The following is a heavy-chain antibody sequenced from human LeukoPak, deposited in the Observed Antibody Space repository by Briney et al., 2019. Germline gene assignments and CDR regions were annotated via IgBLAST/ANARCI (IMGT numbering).Heavy chain of an antibody. CDR1: GFTFSSYS. V-gene: IGHV3-21*01. Sequence: PGGSLRLSCAASGFTFSSYSMNWVRQAPGKGLEWVSSISSSSSYIYYADSVKGRFTISRDNAKNSLYLQMNSLRAEDTAVYYCARDLKWFGEFSPLDYWGQGTLVTVSS. J-gene: IGHJ4*02. CDR2: ISSSSSYI. D-gene: IGHD3-10*01. CDR3: ARDLKWFGEFSPLDY.